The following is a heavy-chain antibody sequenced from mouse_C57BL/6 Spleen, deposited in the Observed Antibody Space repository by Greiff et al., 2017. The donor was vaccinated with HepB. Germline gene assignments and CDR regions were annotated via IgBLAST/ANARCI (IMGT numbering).Heavy chain of an antibody. J-gene: IGHJ1*03. Sequence: EVQRVESGGGLVKPGGSLKLSCAASGFTFSDYGMHWVRQAPEKGLEWVAYISSGSSTIYYADTVKGRFTISRDNAKNTLFLQMTSLRSEDTAMYYCANPYGSSYKYFDVWGTGTTVTVSS. CDR2: ISSGSSTI. CDR1: GFTFSDYG. CDR3: ANPYGSSYKYFDV. D-gene: IGHD1-1*01. V-gene: IGHV5-17*01.